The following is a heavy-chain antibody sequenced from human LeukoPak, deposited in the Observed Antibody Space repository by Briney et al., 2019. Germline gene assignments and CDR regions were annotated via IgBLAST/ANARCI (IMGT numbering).Heavy chain of an antibody. CDR3: ARGWLELNYYYMDV. CDR2: IHHSRGT. D-gene: IGHD1-7*01. CDR1: GDSFSGYY. Sequence: KPSETLSLTCAVYGDSFSGYYWSWIRQPPGKGLEWIGEIHHSRGTNYNPSLKSRVTISVDTSKNQFSLKLRSVTAADTAVYYCARGWLELNYYYMDVWGKGHTVTVSS. V-gene: IGHV4-34*01. J-gene: IGHJ6*03.